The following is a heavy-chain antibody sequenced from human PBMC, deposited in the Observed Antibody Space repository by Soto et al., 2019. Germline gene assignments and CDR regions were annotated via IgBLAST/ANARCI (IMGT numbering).Heavy chain of an antibody. D-gene: IGHD3-22*01. CDR2: ISSSSSYI. J-gene: IGHJ4*02. Sequence: GGSLRLSCAASGFTFSSYSMNWVRQAPGKGLEWVSSISSSSSYIYYADSVKGRFTISRDNAKNSLYLQMNSLRAEDTAVYYCARVARDYYDSSGYYVDYWGQGTLVTVSS. CDR3: ARVARDYYDSSGYYVDY. CDR1: GFTFSSYS. V-gene: IGHV3-21*01.